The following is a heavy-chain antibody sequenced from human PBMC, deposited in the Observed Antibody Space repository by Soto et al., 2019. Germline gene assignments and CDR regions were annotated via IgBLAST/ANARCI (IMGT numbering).Heavy chain of an antibody. J-gene: IGHJ4*02. Sequence: EVQLVESGGGLVQPGRSLRLSCAASGFTFDDYAMHWVRQAPGKGLEWVSGISWNVGSIAYADSVKGRFTISRDNAKNSLYLLMNSLRAEDTALYSCAKGVAGWYYFDYWGQGTLVTVSS. D-gene: IGHD3-3*01. V-gene: IGHV3-9*01. CDR1: GFTFDDYA. CDR3: AKGVAGWYYFDY. CDR2: ISWNVGSI.